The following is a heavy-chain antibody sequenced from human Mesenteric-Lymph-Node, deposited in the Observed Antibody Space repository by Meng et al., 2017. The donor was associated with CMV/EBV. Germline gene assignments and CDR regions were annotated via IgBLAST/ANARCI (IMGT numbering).Heavy chain of an antibody. V-gene: IGHV1-46*01. Sequence: ASVMVSCKASGYTFTSYYMHWVRQAPGQGLEWMGIINPSGGSTSYAQKFQGIVTMTRDTSTSTVYMELSSLRSEDTAVYYCARGPATAMGTGWFDPWGQGTLVTVSS. CDR3: ARGPATAMGTGWFDP. CDR2: INPSGGST. J-gene: IGHJ5*02. D-gene: IGHD5-18*01. CDR1: GYTFTSYY.